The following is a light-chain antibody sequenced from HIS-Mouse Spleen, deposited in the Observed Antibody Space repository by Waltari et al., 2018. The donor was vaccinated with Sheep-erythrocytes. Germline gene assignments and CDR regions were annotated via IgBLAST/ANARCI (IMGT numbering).Light chain of an antibody. CDR1: KLRDNY. Sequence: SYELTQPPSVSVSPGQTASITCSGDKLRDNYACWYQQKPGQSPGLVIYQDSKRPSGIPERFSGSNSGNTATLTISGTQAMDEADYYCQAWDSSTAVFGGGTKLTVL. V-gene: IGLV3-1*01. CDR3: QAWDSSTAV. J-gene: IGLJ2*01. CDR2: QDS.